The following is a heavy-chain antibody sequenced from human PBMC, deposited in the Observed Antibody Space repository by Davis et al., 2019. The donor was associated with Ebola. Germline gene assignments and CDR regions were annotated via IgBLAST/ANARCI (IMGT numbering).Heavy chain of an antibody. CDR1: GGSISSCY. V-gene: IGHV4-59*01. J-gene: IGHJ3*02. D-gene: IGHD2/OR15-2a*01. CDR3: ARDISTTVSAFDI. Sequence: PSETLSLTCTVSGGSISSCYWSWIRQPPGKGLEWIGYIYYSGSSTYNPSLKSRVTISVDTSKNQFSLKLSSVTAADTAVYYCARDISTTVSAFDIWGQGTMVTVSS. CDR2: IYYSGSS.